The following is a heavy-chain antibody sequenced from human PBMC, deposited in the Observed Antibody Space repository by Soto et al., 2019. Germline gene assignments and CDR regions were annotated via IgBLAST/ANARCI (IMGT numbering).Heavy chain of an antibody. CDR3: VSDEDVVSVESAIDH. Sequence: QVQLQESGPGLVKPSQTLSLTCTVSGGSISSGDYYWSWIRQPPGKGLEWIGYIYYSGSTYYNPSLESRLTNSVDTSQNQSALRLSSVTDAVTAVYYCVSDEDVVSVESAIDHWGQGTLVTVSS. J-gene: IGHJ4*02. CDR1: GGSISSGDYY. D-gene: IGHD2-2*01. CDR2: IYYSGST. V-gene: IGHV4-30-4*01.